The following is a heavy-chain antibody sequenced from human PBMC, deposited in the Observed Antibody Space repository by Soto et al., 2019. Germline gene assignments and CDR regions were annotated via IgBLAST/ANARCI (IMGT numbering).Heavy chain of an antibody. CDR1: GGSISSYY. CDR3: ARLRGSSSWYYFDY. D-gene: IGHD6-13*01. Sequence: SETLSLTCTVSGGSISSYYWSWIRQPPGKGLEWIGYIYYSGSTNYNPSLKSRVTISVDTSKNQFSLKLSSVTAADTAVYYCARLRGSSSWYYFDYWGQGTLVTVSS. V-gene: IGHV4-59*08. J-gene: IGHJ4*02. CDR2: IYYSGST.